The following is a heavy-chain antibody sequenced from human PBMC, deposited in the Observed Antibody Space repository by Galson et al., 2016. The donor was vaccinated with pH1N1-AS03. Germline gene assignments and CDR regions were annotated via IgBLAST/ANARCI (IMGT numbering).Heavy chain of an antibody. CDR3: AKDRHPQLATCYFDY. CDR2: IHPGGDA. J-gene: IGHJ4*02. D-gene: IGHD6-13*01. CDR1: GFTVSSGY. V-gene: IGHV3-66*02. Sequence: SLRLSCAATGFTVSSGYHMSWVRQAPGKGLEWVSVIHPGGDAYNADSVKGRFTISRDNFENMVYLQMNSLRPEDTAVYYCAKDRHPQLATCYFDYWGQGTLVTVSS.